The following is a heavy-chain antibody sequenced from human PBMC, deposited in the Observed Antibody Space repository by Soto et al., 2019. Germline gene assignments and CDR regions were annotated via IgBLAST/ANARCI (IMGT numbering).Heavy chain of an antibody. CDR3: AKSPRGAMATD. J-gene: IGHJ4*02. V-gene: IGHV1-18*01. Sequence: QVQLVQSGGEVKKPGASVTVSCKASGYTFINYHITWVRQAPGQGLEWMAWINTYNGMTDYAQRFQGRVTMTRDTSTSTAYMELRNLGSDATAVYFCAKSPRGAMATDWGQGTLVTVSS. CDR2: INTYNGMT. D-gene: IGHD5-12*01. CDR1: GYTFINYH.